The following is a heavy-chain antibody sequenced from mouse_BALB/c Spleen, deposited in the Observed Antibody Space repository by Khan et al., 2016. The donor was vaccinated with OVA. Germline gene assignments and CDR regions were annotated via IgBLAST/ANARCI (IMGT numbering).Heavy chain of an antibody. CDR1: GFTFSNFG. D-gene: IGHD2-1*01. Sequence: EVELVESGGGLVQPGGSRKLSCAASGFTFSNFGMHWVRQAPKKGLEWVAYISSGSSTIYYVDTVKGRFTFSRDNPKNTLFLQMTSLRAEDTAMYYGARSGGNFHWYFDVWGAGTSVTVSS. V-gene: IGHV5-17*02. CDR3: ARSGGNFHWYFDV. J-gene: IGHJ1*01. CDR2: ISSGSSTI.